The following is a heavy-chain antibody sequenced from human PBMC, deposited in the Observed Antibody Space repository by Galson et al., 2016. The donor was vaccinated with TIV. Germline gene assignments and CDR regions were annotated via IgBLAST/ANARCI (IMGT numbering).Heavy chain of an antibody. J-gene: IGHJ4*02. CDR3: ARVRFCGGNTCFSYFDY. Sequence: SLRLSCAASGFIFSSYGFHWVRQTPGKGLEWVADIWYDGSKRDYADSVRGRFTTSRDDSKNTVYLQMKNVRTEDTALYFCARVRFCGGNTCFSYFDYRGQGILVTVSS. CDR1: GFIFSSYG. V-gene: IGHV3-33*01. D-gene: IGHD2-21*01. CDR2: IWYDGSKR.